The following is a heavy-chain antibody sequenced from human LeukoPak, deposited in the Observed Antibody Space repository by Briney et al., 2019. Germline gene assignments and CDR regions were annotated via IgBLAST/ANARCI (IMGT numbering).Heavy chain of an antibody. CDR3: ARILWFGEVIDF. D-gene: IGHD3-10*01. V-gene: IGHV3-7*01. J-gene: IGHJ4*02. CDR2: IKQDGSEK. CDR1: GFTFSSYA. Sequence: GGSLRLSCAASGFTFSSYAMTWVRQAPGMGLEWVANIKQDGSEKYYVDSVMGRFTISRDNAKNSVYLQMNGLRAEDTAVYYCARILWFGEVIDFWGQGTLVTVSS.